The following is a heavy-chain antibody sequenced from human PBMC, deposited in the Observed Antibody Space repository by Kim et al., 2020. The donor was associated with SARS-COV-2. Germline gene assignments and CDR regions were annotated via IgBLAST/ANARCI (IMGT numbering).Heavy chain of an antibody. CDR1: GGSISSSSYY. D-gene: IGHD2-21*02. J-gene: IGHJ4*02. Sequence: SETLSLTCTVSGGSISSSSYYWGWIRQPPGKGLEWIGSIYYSGSTYYNPSLKSRVTISVDTSKNQFSLKLSSVTAADTAVYYCARMLAYCGGDCYSHFDYWGQGTLVTVSS. V-gene: IGHV4-39*01. CDR3: ARMLAYCGGDCYSHFDY. CDR2: IYYSGST.